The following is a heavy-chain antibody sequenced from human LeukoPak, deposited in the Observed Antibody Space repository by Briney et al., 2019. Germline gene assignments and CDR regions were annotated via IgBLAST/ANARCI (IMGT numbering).Heavy chain of an antibody. V-gene: IGHV3-33*06. Sequence: PGRSLRLSCAASGFTFSSYGMHWVRQAPGKGLEWVAVIWYDGSNKYYADSVKGRFTISRDNSKNTLYLQMNSLRAEDTAVYYCAKTDFWSGYHNWFDPWGQGTLVTVSS. D-gene: IGHD3-3*01. CDR1: GFTFSSYG. CDR2: IWYDGSNK. J-gene: IGHJ5*02. CDR3: AKTDFWSGYHNWFDP.